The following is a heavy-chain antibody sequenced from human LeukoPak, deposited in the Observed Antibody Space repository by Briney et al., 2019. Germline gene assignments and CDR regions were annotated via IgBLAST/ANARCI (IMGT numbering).Heavy chain of an antibody. CDR1: GYTFTSYG. V-gene: IGHV1-18*01. CDR3: ARGGASGYCSGGSCYDGDY. CDR2: ISAYNGNT. Sequence: RASVEVSCKASGYTFTSYGISWVRQAPGQGLEWMGWISAYNGNTNYAQKLQGRVTMTTDTSTSTAYMELRSLRSDDTAVYYCARGGASGYCSGGSCYDGDYWGQGTLVTVSS. D-gene: IGHD2-15*01. J-gene: IGHJ4*02.